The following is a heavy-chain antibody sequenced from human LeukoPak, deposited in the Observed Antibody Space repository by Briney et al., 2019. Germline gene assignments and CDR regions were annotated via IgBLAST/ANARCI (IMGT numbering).Heavy chain of an antibody. V-gene: IGHV1-46*01. Sequence: ASVKVSCKASGYTFTSYYMHWVRQAPGQGLEWMGIINPSGGSTSYAQKFQGRVTMTRDMSTSTVYMELRSLRSDDTAVYYCASDPPLDYWGQGTLVTVSS. J-gene: IGHJ4*02. CDR3: ASDPPLDY. D-gene: IGHD1-14*01. CDR1: GYTFTSYY. CDR2: INPSGGST.